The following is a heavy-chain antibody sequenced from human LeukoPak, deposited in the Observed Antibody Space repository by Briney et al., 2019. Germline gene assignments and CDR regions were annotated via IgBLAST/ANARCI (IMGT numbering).Heavy chain of an antibody. CDR3: ARGDNFYDSSGYFDN. D-gene: IGHD3-22*01. Sequence: SETLSLTCTVSGGSISNYYWSWIRQPPGKGLEWIGYIYYSGSTNYNPSLKSRVTVSVDTSKNNFSLKMSSVTAADTAVYCCARGDNFYDSSGYFDNWGQGTLVTVSS. CDR1: GGSISNYY. J-gene: IGHJ4*02. CDR2: IYYSGST. V-gene: IGHV4-59*01.